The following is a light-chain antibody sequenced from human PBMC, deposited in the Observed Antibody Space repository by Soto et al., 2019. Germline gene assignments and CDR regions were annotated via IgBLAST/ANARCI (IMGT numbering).Light chain of an antibody. CDR3: QQYSTSPRT. CDR2: DAS. CDR1: ESVTSGH. Sequence: PGERVTLSCGASESVTSGHLAWYQQRLGLAPRLLIYDASIRATGIPDRFSGSGSETDFTLTINRLEPEDFAVYYCQQYSTSPRTFGQGTKVEIK. J-gene: IGKJ1*01. V-gene: IGKV3D-20*01.